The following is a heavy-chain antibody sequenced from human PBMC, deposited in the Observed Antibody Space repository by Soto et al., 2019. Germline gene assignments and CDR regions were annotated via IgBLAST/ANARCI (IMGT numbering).Heavy chain of an antibody. CDR3: AREGSGYNL. CDR2: IIPIFGTA. Sequence: SVKVSCKASGGTFSSYAISWLRQAPGQGLEWMGGIIPIFGTANYAQKFQGRLTITADESTNTVYLELIDLRSEDTAVYYCAREGSGYNLWGQGTQVTVSS. J-gene: IGHJ1*01. V-gene: IGHV1-69*13. CDR1: GGTFSSYA. D-gene: IGHD5-12*01.